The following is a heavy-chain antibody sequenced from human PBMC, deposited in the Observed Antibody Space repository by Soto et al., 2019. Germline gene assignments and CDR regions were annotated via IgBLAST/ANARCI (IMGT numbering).Heavy chain of an antibody. CDR3: ARHPLRLFPFDV. J-gene: IGHJ3*01. D-gene: IGHD3-3*01. CDR2: IDPGDSTV. Sequence: PGESLKISCKGSGYIFTDYWIAWVRQMTGKGLECMGLIDPGDSTVIYSPSFQGQVTISADKSTSTAFLQWSNLKASDIGMYFYARHPLRLFPFDVWGQGTMVTVSS. V-gene: IGHV5-51*01. CDR1: GYIFTDYW.